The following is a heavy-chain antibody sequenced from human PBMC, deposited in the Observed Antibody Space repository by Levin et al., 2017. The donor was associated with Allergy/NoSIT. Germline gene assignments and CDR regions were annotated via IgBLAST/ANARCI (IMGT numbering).Heavy chain of an antibody. J-gene: IGHJ3*02. V-gene: IGHV3-74*03. CDR2: INNYGSTT. CDR3: ARDWGYAFDI. Sequence: GESLKISCAASGFTLTNYWMHWVRQAPGKGLMWVSFINNYGSTTTYADSVKGRFTISRDNAKNTLYLQVNSLRAEDTAVYYCARDWGYAFDIRGLGTMVTVSS. CDR1: GFTLTNYW. D-gene: IGHD3-16*01.